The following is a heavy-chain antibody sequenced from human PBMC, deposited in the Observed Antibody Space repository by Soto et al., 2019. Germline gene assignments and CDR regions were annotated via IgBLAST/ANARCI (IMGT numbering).Heavy chain of an antibody. CDR2: IYYSGST. CDR1: GGSISSYY. J-gene: IGHJ3*02. D-gene: IGHD3-9*01. V-gene: IGHV4-59*01. CDR3: ARNGYYDILTGYIPEGAFDI. Sequence: PSETLSLTCTVSGGSISSYYWSWIRQPPGKGLEWIGYIYYSGSTNYNPSLKSRVTISVDTSKNQFSLKLGSVTAADTAVYYCARNGYYDILTGYIPEGAFDIWGQGTMVTVSS.